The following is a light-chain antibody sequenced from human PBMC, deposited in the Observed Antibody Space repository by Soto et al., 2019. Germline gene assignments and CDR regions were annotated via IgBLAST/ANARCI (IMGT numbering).Light chain of an antibody. J-gene: IGKJ5*01. CDR2: GAS. CDR3: QQYGSSPRS. V-gene: IGKV4-1*01. Sequence: IVITQAPEALALSLGERATINSKSSQTLLYFANNLNYLAWYQQKPGQAPRLLIYGASTRATGIPARFSGSGSGTEFTLTISRLEPEDFAVYYCQQYGSSPRSFGQGTRLEIK. CDR1: QTLLYFANNLNY.